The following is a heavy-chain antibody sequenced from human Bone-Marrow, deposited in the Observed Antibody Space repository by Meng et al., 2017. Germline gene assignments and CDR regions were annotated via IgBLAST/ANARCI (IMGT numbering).Heavy chain of an antibody. CDR1: GFTFSSYE. D-gene: IGHD5-18*01. CDR3: ARHRSVMVCLFDS. Sequence: GESLKISCVASGFTFSSYEMNWVRQAPGKGLEWLSYISSSGSTKNYADSVKGRFTISRDNAKNSLFLQINSLRAEDTAVYYCARHRSVMVCLFDSWGQGTLVTVSS. CDR2: ISSSGSTK. J-gene: IGHJ4*02. V-gene: IGHV3-48*03.